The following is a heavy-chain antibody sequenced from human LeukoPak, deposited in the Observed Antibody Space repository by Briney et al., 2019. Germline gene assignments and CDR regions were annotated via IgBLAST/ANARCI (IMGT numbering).Heavy chain of an antibody. CDR2: ISSNGGST. J-gene: IGHJ3*02. D-gene: IGHD3-22*01. Sequence: GSLRLSCAASGFTFSSYAMHWVRQAPGKGLEYVSAISSNGGSTYYANSVKGRFTISRDNSKNTLYLQMGSLRAEDMAVYYCARDLTTYYYDRRDTFDIWGQGTMVTVSS. V-gene: IGHV3-64*01. CDR3: ARDLTTYYYDRRDTFDI. CDR1: GFTFSSYA.